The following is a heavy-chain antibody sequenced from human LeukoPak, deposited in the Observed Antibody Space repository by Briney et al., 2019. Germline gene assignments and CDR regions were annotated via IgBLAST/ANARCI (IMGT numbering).Heavy chain of an antibody. D-gene: IGHD3-9*01. CDR1: TFAFSTYP. V-gene: IGHV3-48*02. CDR2: IWGTSSTI. J-gene: IGHJ4*02. CDR3: VRDQDWAFDY. Sequence: GGSLRLSCAASTFAFSTYPMNWVRQAPGKGLEWLSYIWGTSSTIWYADSVKGRLTISRDNAKKSLFLQMNSLRDEDTAVYYCVRDQDWAFDYWGQGTLVTVSS.